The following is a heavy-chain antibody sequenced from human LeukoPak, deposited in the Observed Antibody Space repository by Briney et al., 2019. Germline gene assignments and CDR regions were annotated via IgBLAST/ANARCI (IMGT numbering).Heavy chain of an antibody. CDR3: ARQYSGYDAEDY. CDR1: GYTFSNYG. D-gene: IGHD5-12*01. CDR2: ISAYNGNT. J-gene: IGHJ4*02. V-gene: IGHV1-18*01. Sequence: ASVKVSCKASGYTFSNYGITWVRQAPGQGLEWMGWISAYNGNTNYAQKLQGRVTMTTDTSTSTAYMELRSLRSDDTAVYYCARQYSGYDAEDYWGQGTLVTVSS.